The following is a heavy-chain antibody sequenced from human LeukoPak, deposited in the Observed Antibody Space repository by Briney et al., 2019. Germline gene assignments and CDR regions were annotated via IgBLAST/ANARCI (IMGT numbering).Heavy chain of an antibody. CDR3: ASLIAAAGLGFDP. Sequence: SQTLSLTCTVSGGSISSGSYYWSWIRQPAGKGLEWIGRIYTSGSTNYNPSLKSRVTISVDTSKNQFSLKLSSVTAADTAVYYCASLIAAAGLGFDPWGQRTLVTVSS. V-gene: IGHV4-61*02. CDR1: GGSISSGSYY. CDR2: IYTSGST. D-gene: IGHD6-13*01. J-gene: IGHJ5*02.